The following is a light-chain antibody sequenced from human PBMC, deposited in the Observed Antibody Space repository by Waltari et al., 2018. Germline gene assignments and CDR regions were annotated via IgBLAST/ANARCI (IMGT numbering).Light chain of an antibody. CDR2: EVS. CDR3: NSYKTGSSYV. J-gene: IGLJ1*01. V-gene: IGLV2-18*02. Sequence: QSALTQPPSVSGSPGQSVTISCTGTSSDVGGYNRVSWYQQPPGTAPKLMIYEVSNRPSGVPDRFSASKSGHTASLTISGLQAEDEADYYCNSYKTGSSYVFGTGTKVTVL. CDR1: SSDVGGYNR.